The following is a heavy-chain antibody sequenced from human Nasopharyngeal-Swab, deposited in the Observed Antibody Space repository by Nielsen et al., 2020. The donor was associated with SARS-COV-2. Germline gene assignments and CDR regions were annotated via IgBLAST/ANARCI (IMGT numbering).Heavy chain of an antibody. V-gene: IGHV1-18*01. CDR2: ISAYNGNT. CDR3: ARDDSSNYDFWSGYYTSFDY. Sequence: ASVKVSCKASGYTFTIYGISCVRQAPGQGLEWMGWISAYNGNTNYAQTLQGRVTMTTDTSTSTAYMELRSLRSADTAVYYCARDDSSNYDFWSGYYTSFDYWGKGTLVTVSS. D-gene: IGHD3-3*01. CDR1: GYTFTIYG. J-gene: IGHJ4*02.